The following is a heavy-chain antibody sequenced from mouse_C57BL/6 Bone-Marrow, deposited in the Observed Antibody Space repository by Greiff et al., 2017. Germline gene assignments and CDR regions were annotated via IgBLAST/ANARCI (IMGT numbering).Heavy chain of an antibody. CDR3: ARHGYDGGYYFDY. V-gene: IGHV1-19*01. D-gene: IGHD2-2*01. Sequence: EVKLQESGPVLVKPGASVKMSCKASGYTFTDYYMNWVKQSHGKSLEWIGVINPYNGGTSYNQKFKGKATLTVDKSSSTAYMELNSLTSEDSALYYCARHGYDGGYYFDYRGQGTTLTVYS. J-gene: IGHJ2*01. CDR1: GYTFTDYY. CDR2: INPYNGGT.